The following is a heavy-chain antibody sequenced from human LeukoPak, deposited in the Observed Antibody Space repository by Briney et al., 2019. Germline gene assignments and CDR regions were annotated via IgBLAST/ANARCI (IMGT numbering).Heavy chain of an antibody. CDR3: VKGAAAGTLPFDY. J-gene: IGHJ4*02. CDR1: GFTFSSYG. D-gene: IGHD6-13*01. CDR2: ISGSGGST. V-gene: IGHV3-23*01. Sequence: PGGSLRLSCAASGFTFSSYGMTWVRQAPGKGLEWVSAISGSGGSTYYADSVKGRFTISRDNSKNTLYLQMSSLRPEDTAVYYCVKGAAAGTLPFDYWGQGTLVTASS.